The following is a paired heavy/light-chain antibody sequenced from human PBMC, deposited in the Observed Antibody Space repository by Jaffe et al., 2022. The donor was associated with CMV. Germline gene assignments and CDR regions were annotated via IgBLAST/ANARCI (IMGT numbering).Light chain of an antibody. Sequence: DIQMTQSPSSLSASVGDRVTITCRASQSIGTYLNWYQQKPGKAPDLLIYSASTLQSAVPSRFSGSGSGTDFTLTISSLQPEDYATYYCQQSYRSPLTFGGGTKVEIK. CDR1: QSIGTY. CDR3: QQSYRSPLT. CDR2: SAS. J-gene: IGKJ4*01. V-gene: IGKV1-39*01.
Heavy chain of an antibody. Sequence: QVQLQESGPGLVKPSETLSLTCTVSGGSISNYYWSWIRQSPGKGLEWIGYIYYSGSTDYNPSLKSRVTISVDTSKNQFSLKLSSVTAADTAVYYCANVGIGAGGTEWFDPWGQGTLVTV. J-gene: IGHJ5*02. CDR3: ANVGIGAGGTEWFDP. CDR2: IYYSGST. CDR1: GGSISNYY. D-gene: IGHD6-13*01. V-gene: IGHV4-59*01.